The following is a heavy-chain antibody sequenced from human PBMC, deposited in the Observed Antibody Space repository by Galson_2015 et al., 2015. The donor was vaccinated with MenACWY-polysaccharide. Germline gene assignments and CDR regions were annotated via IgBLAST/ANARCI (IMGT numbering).Heavy chain of an antibody. CDR3: VRGRVTLGP. CDR2: KKQDESEK. V-gene: IGHV3-7*01. Sequence: SLRLSCAASGFIISGYWMSWVRQAPGKGLEWVANKKQDESEKNYVDSVKGRFTISRDNAKNSLYLQMNSLRAEDTAVYYCVRGRVTLGPWGHGTLVTVSS. J-gene: IGHJ5*02. CDR1: GFIISGYW. D-gene: IGHD2-21*02.